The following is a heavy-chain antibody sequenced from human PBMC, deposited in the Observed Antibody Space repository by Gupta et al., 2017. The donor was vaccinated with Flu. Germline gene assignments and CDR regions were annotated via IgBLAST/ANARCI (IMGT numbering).Heavy chain of an antibody. CDR1: FIYGSYG. V-gene: IGHV3-33*01. CDR3: ARDRSRHTAALYYFDY. CDR2: IWYDGSNK. J-gene: IGHJ4*02. Sequence: FIYGSYGMHWVRQAPGKGLEWVAVIWYDGSNKYYADSVKGRFTISRDNSKNTLYLQMNSLRAEDTAVYYCARDRSRHTAALYYFDYWGQGTLVTVSS. D-gene: IGHD5-18*01.